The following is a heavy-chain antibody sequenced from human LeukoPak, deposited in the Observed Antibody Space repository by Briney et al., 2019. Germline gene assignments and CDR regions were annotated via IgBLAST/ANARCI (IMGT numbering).Heavy chain of an antibody. J-gene: IGHJ6*02. Sequence: GGSLRLSCAASGFTFSSYAMHWVRQAPGKGLEWVAVISYDGSNKYYADSVKGRFTISRDNSKNTLYLQMNSLRAEDTAVYYCARPYCSSTSCYAGYYYYGMDVWGQGTTVTVSS. CDR3: ARPYCSSTSCYAGYYYYGMDV. CDR1: GFTFSSYA. CDR2: ISYDGSNK. D-gene: IGHD2-2*01. V-gene: IGHV3-30-3*01.